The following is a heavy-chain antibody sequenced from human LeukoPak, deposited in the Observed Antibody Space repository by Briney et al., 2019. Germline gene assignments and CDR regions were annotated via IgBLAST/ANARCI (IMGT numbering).Heavy chain of an antibody. CDR1: GFRFDDHA. D-gene: IGHD6-19*01. V-gene: IGHV3-20*04. J-gene: IGHJ3*02. CDR3: ARDMAGRGDETFDI. CDR2: INWNGGRT. Sequence: GGSLRLSCAASGFRFDDHAMSWVRQAPGKGLERVSGINWNGGRTVYADSVKGRFTISRDNAKNSLYLQMKSLRVEDTALYYCARDMAGRGDETFDIWGQGTRVTVSS.